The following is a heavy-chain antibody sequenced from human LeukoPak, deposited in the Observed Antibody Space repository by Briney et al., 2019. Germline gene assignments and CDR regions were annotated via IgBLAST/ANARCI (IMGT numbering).Heavy chain of an antibody. CDR1: GFTFSSYA. CDR2: ISYDGSNK. CDR3: ANPPFGGSGSYYYFDY. D-gene: IGHD3-10*01. Sequence: GRSLRLSCAASGFTFSSYAMHWVRQAPGKGLEWVAVISYDGSNKYYADSVKGRFTISRDNSKNTLYLQMNSLRAEDTAVYYCANPPFGGSGSYYYFDYWGQGTLVTVSS. J-gene: IGHJ4*02. V-gene: IGHV3-30-3*01.